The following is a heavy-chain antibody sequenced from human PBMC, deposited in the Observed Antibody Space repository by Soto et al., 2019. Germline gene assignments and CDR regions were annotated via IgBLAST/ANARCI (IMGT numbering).Heavy chain of an antibody. J-gene: IGHJ4*02. Sequence: PSETLSHPSTVSGGSISRCCSYWGWIRQPPVKGLEWIGSIYYSGSTYYNPSLKSRVNILQDTSKNQFSLNLTSMTAADTAVYYCARLGTSDYNLRGQFDSWGQGTLVIVS. CDR1: GGSISRCCSY. D-gene: IGHD4-4*01. CDR3: ARLGTSDYNLRGQFDS. V-gene: IGHV4-39*01. CDR2: IYYSGST.